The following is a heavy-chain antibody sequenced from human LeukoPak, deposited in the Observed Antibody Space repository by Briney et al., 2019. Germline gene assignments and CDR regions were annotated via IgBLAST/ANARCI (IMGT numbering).Heavy chain of an antibody. D-gene: IGHD3-10*01. Sequence: ASVKVSCKASGYTFTSYDINWVRQATGQGLEWMGWMNPNSGNTGYAQKFQGRVTITRDTSASTAYMELSSLRSEDTAVYYCARGQLGDTYGSRGNWFDPWGQGTLVTVSS. J-gene: IGHJ5*02. CDR1: GYTFTSYD. CDR2: MNPNSGNT. V-gene: IGHV1-8*01. CDR3: ARGQLGDTYGSRGNWFDP.